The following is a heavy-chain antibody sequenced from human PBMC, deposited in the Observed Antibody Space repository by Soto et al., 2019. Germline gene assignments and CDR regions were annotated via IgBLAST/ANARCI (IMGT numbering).Heavy chain of an antibody. D-gene: IGHD2-21*01. V-gene: IGHV3-23*01. Sequence: GSLGRAGAASGCTFSIYAMAWVRQAPGEDLEWVSAIGTSGTPTLYADSVKSRFSISRDDSRNTVSLQMNSLGVEDTATYYCTRILWSSRRDALDIWGQGTKVTVYS. CDR2: IGTSGTPT. CDR1: GCTFSIYA. CDR3: TRILWSSRRDALDI. J-gene: IGHJ6*02.